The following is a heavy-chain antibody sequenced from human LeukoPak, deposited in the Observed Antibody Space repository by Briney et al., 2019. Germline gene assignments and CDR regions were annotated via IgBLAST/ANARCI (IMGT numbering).Heavy chain of an antibody. Sequence: GGSLRLSCAASGFTFSSYGMHWVRQAPGKGLEWVAVISYDGSNKYYADSVKGRFTISRDNSKNTLYLQMNSLRAEDTAVYYCAKDPCSYSWSFLITAYFQYWGQGTLVTVSS. CDR3: AKDPCSYSWSFLITAYFQY. J-gene: IGHJ1*01. CDR1: GFTFSSYG. D-gene: IGHD5-18*01. V-gene: IGHV3-30*18. CDR2: ISYDGSNK.